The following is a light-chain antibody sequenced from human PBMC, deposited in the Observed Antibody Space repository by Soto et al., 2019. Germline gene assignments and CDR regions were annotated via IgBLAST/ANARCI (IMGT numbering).Light chain of an antibody. Sequence: QSALTQPASVSGSPGQSITISCTGTSSDVGGYNYVSWYQQLPGKAPKLMIYDVNNRPSGVSNRFSGSKSGNTASLTISGLQAEDEADYYCSPYTGSCTFVFGTGTNVTVL. CDR1: SSDVGGYNY. J-gene: IGLJ1*01. CDR2: DVN. V-gene: IGLV2-14*01. CDR3: SPYTGSCTFV.